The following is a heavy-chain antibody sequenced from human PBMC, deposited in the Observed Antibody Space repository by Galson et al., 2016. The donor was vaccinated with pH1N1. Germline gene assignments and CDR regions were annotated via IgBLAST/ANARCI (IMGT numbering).Heavy chain of an antibody. CDR2: VYPGASDI. CDR1: GYNFTNYW. J-gene: IGHJ5*02. V-gene: IGHV5-51*01. Sequence: QSGAEVKKPGESLKISCKGSGYNFTNYWIGWVRQMPGKGLEWMGIVYPGASDIKYSPSFRGQVTISADKSISTAYLQWTGLKASDTAMYYCARLDRYCSGGSCFSFWFAPWGQGTLVTVSS. CDR3: ARLDRYCSGGSCFSFWFAP. D-gene: IGHD2-15*01.